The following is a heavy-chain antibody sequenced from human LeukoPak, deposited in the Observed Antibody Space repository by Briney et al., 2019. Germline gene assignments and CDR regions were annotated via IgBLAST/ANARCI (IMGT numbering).Heavy chain of an antibody. CDR2: IYYSGST. Sequence: SETLSLTCTVSGGSISSYYWSWIRQPPGKGLEWIGYIYYSGSTNYNPSLKSRVTISVDTSKNQFSLKLSSVTAADTAVYYCARSPHYYDSSGYTQYYFGYWGQGTLVTVSS. CDR1: GGSISSYY. J-gene: IGHJ4*02. V-gene: IGHV4-59*08. D-gene: IGHD3-22*01. CDR3: ARSPHYYDSSGYTQYYFGY.